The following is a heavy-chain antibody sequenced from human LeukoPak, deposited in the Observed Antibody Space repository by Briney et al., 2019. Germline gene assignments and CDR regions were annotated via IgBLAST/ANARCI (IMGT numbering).Heavy chain of an antibody. CDR1: GFTFSSYW. D-gene: IGHD3-10*01. Sequence: PGGSLRHSCAASGFTFSSYWMTWVRQAPGKGLEGVANIMQDGSEKNYVDSVKGRFTISRDNAKNSLYLQMNSLRAEDTAVFYCARDNYGSGSYYTYFDYWGQGTLVTVSS. V-gene: IGHV3-7*01. CDR2: IMQDGSEK. CDR3: ARDNYGSGSYYTYFDY. J-gene: IGHJ4*02.